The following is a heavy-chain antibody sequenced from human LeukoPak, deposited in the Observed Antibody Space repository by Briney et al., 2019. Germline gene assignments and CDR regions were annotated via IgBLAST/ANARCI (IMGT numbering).Heavy chain of an antibody. Sequence: SLRLSCVASGFPFDDYGMFWVRQSPGKGLEWVSSISWNSGIIDYADSVKGRFTISRDNAKNSLYLQMNSLRVEDTAFYYCAKDRFFYDSGSKANWGQGTLVTVSP. CDR2: ISWNSGII. D-gene: IGHD3-22*01. CDR3: AKDRFFYDSGSKAN. CDR1: GFPFDDYG. J-gene: IGHJ4*02. V-gene: IGHV3-9*01.